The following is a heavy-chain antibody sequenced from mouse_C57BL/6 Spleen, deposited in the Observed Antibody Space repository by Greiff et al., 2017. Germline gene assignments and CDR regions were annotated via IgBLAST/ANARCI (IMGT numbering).Heavy chain of an antibody. V-gene: IGHV1-54*01. J-gene: IGHJ2*01. CDR3: AREGNDYDGYYFDC. CDR2: INPGSGGT. D-gene: IGHD2-4*01. CDR1: GYAFTNYL. Sequence: QVQLQQSGAELVRPGTSVKVSCKASGYAFTNYLIEWVQQRPGQGLEWIGVINPGSGGTSYNEKFKGKATLTADKSSSTAYMQLSSLTSEDSAVYFCAREGNDYDGYYFDCGGQGTTLTVSS.